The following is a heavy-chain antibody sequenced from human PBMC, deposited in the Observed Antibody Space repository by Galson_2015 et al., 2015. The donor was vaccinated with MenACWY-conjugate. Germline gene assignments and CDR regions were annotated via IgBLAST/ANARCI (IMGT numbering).Heavy chain of an antibody. J-gene: IGHJ6*02. CDR1: GGTFSSYA. CDR2: IIPIFGTA. CDR3: ASRGIQLWLGRDAYYYYGMDV. D-gene: IGHD5-18*01. V-gene: IGHV1-69*13. Sequence: SVKVSCKASGGTFSSYAISWVRQAPGQGLEWMGGIIPIFGTANYAQKFQGRVTITADESTSTAYMELSSLRSEDTAVYYCASRGIQLWLGRDAYYYYGMDVWGQGTTVTVSS.